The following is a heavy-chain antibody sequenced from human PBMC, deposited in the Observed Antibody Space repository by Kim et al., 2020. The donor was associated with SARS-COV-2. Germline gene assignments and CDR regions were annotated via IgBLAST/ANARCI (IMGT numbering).Heavy chain of an antibody. CDR3: ARDIVVVPAAIPSLLDY. Sequence: GGSLRLSCAASGFTFSSYAMHWVRQAPGKGLEWVAVISYDGSNKYYADSVKGRFTISRDNSKNTLYLQMNSLRAEDTAVYYCARDIVVVPAAIPSLLDYWGQGTLVTVSS. D-gene: IGHD2-2*01. J-gene: IGHJ4*02. CDR2: ISYDGSNK. CDR1: GFTFSSYA. V-gene: IGHV3-30*04.